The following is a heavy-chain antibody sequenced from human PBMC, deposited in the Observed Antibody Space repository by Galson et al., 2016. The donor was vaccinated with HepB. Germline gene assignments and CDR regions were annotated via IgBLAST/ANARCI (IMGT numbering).Heavy chain of an antibody. CDR3: AKRHEFCPPVGCSVDY. J-gene: IGHJ4*02. D-gene: IGHD3-10*02. V-gene: IGHV3-30*18. CDR2: DSMDGRRK. CDR1: GFLFRGYG. Sequence: SLRLSCAGSGFLFRGYGMHWVRQAPGKGLEWVAADSMDGRRKFYSDSVRGRFTISSDNSNHMLFRQMERLRPDETAVYYCAKRHEFCPPVGCSVDYWGQGTLVSVSS.